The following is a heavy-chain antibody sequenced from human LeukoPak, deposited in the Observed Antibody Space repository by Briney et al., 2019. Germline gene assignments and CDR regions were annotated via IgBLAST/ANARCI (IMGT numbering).Heavy chain of an antibody. CDR3: ARVDFWSDLLGAFDI. CDR1: GYTFTGYY. CDR2: INPNSGGT. D-gene: IGHD3-3*01. V-gene: IGHV1-2*02. Sequence: ASVKVSCKASGYTFTGYYMHWVRQAPGQGLEWMGWINPNSGGTNYAQKFRGRVTMTRDTSISTAYMELSRLRSDDTAVYYCARVDFWSDLLGAFDIWGQGTMVTVSS. J-gene: IGHJ3*02.